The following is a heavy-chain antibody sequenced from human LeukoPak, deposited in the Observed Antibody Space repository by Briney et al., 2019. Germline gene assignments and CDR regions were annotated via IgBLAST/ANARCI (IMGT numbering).Heavy chain of an antibody. CDR3: AKHGDFLDTG. J-gene: IGHJ4*02. CDR1: GFTFSSYA. D-gene: IGHD3/OR15-3a*01. Sequence: GGSLRLSCAASGFTFSSYAMTWVRQAPGKGLEWVSTISGSGGSTYYADSVKGRFTISRDNSKNTLYLQMNSLRVEDTAVYYCAKHGDFLDTGWGQGTLVTVSS. CDR2: ISGSGGST. V-gene: IGHV3-23*01.